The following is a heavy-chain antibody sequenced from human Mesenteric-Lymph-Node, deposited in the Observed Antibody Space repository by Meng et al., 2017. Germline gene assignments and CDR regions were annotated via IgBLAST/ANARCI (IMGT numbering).Heavy chain of an antibody. CDR3: AREGGWGSGSYGIWFDP. Sequence: SETLSLTCTVSGGSISDYFWSWIRRPPGKGLEWIGYVYKTGTSYNPSLKSRVTMSVDTSKNQFSLKLSSVTAADTAVYYCAREGGWGSGSYGIWFDPWGQGTLVTVSS. CDR2: VYKTGT. J-gene: IGHJ5*02. D-gene: IGHD1-26*01. CDR1: GGSISDYF. V-gene: IGHV4-59*01.